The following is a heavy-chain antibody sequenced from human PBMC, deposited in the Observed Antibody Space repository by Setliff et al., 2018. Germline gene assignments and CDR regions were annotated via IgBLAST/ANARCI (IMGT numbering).Heavy chain of an antibody. CDR1: GYSISSGHY. Sequence: SETLSLTCTVSGYSISSGHYWGWIRQPPGKGLEWIGSIYHSGSTYYNPSLKSRVTISVDTSKNQFSLKLSSVTAADTAVYYCASSPGYSSGWYEGWGQGTLVTVSS. CDR3: ASSPGYSSGWYEG. V-gene: IGHV4-38-2*02. J-gene: IGHJ4*02. D-gene: IGHD6-19*01. CDR2: IYHSGST.